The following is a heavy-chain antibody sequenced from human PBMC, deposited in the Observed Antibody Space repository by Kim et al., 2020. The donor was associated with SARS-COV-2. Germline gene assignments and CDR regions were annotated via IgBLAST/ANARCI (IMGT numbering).Heavy chain of an antibody. D-gene: IGHD5-12*01. V-gene: IGHV3-66*01. CDR3: ASEMATNSDYFDY. CDR1: GFTVSTSY. CDR2: IYSGGST. Sequence: GGSLRLSCAASGFTVSTSYMTWVRQAPGKGLEWVSVIYSGGSTYYADSVKGRFTISRDNSKNTLYLQMNSLRAEDTAVYYCASEMATNSDYFDYWGQGTLVTVSS. J-gene: IGHJ4*02.